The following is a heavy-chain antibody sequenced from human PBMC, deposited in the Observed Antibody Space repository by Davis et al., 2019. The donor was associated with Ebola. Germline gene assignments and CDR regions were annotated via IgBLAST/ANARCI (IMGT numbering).Heavy chain of an antibody. V-gene: IGHV3-30*18. CDR2: ISYDATSK. CDR3: AKAQPVYGDYGSFDY. CDR1: GFTFSTYA. J-gene: IGHJ4*02. Sequence: PGGSLRLSCLASGFTFSTYALHWVRQAPGKGLEWVATISYDATSKYYGDSVKGRFTISRDNSKNMVYLELNSLRGEDTAAYYCAKAQPVYGDYGSFDYWGQGTMVTVSS. D-gene: IGHD4-17*01.